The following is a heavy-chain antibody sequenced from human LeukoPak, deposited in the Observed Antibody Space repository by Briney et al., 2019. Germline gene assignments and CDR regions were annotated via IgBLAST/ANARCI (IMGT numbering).Heavy chain of an antibody. D-gene: IGHD3-16*01. V-gene: IGHV3-74*01. CDR1: GFIFSSYW. J-gene: IGHJ4*02. CDR2: INTDGSST. Sequence: GGSLRLSCAASGFIFSSYWMHWVRHAPGKGLVWVSRINTDGSSTSYADSVKGRFTISRDNAKTSLYLQMNSLRAEDTAVYYCARGKFDFDYWGQGTLVTVSS. CDR3: ARGKFDFDY.